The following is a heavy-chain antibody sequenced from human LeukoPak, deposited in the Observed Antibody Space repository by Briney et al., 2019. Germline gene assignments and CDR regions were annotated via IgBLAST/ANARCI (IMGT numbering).Heavy chain of an antibody. CDR3: AKDHGFLEWLSVPNYFDY. CDR1: GFIFSSYW. Sequence: GGSLRLSCVSSGFIFSSYWMTWVRQAPGKGLEWVANIKQDGSEKYYVDSVKGRFTTSRDNVKNSLYLQMNSLRAEDTAVYYCAKDHGFLEWLSVPNYFDYWGQGTLVTVSS. V-gene: IGHV3-7*03. D-gene: IGHD3-3*01. CDR2: IKQDGSEK. J-gene: IGHJ4*02.